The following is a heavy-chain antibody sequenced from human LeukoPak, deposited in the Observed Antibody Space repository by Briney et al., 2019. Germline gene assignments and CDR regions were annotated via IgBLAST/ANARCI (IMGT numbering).Heavy chain of an antibody. CDR3: ARDPNSDYIGAFDM. D-gene: IGHD4-11*01. J-gene: IGHJ3*02. CDR2: IRGSGVNT. Sequence: GGSLRLSCTASGFSFNAYAMMWVRQAPGKGPEWVSAIRGSGVNTYYADSVKGRFTISRDNSKYTLFLQMNSLRAEDTAVYYCARDPNSDYIGAFDMWGPGTMVTVSS. CDR1: GFSFNAYA. V-gene: IGHV3-23*01.